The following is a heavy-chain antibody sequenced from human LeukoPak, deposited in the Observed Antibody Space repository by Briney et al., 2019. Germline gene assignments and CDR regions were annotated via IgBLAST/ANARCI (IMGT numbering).Heavy chain of an antibody. V-gene: IGHV4-4*09. J-gene: IGHJ5*02. D-gene: IGHD1-26*01. CDR2: IYTSGST. CDR3: ARRVGATTSWFDP. Sequence: SETLSLTCTVSGGSISGGYWSWIRQPPGKGLEWIGYIYTSGSTNYNPSLKSRVTISVDTSKNQFSLKLSSVTAADTAVYYCARRVGATTSWFDPWGQGTLVTVSS. CDR1: GGSISGGY.